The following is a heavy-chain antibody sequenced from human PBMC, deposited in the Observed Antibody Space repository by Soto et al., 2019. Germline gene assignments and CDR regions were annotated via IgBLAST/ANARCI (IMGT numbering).Heavy chain of an antibody. V-gene: IGHV3-30-3*01. J-gene: IGHJ5*02. Sequence: QVRLVESGGGVVQPGRSLRLSCTASGFSFSSYAMYWFRQPPGKGLEWVAVISHDGINKHYADSGKGRVTVSRDNSNHSLDLQLNSLRGEDTARYYCARDMYSSDYFVKWFEPWGQGTLVTVSS. CDR2: ISHDGINK. D-gene: IGHD6-19*01. CDR3: ARDMYSSDYFVKWFEP. CDR1: GFSFSSYA.